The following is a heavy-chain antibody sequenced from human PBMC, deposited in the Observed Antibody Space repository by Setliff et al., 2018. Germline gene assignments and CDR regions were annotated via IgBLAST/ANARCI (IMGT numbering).Heavy chain of an antibody. D-gene: IGHD3-9*01. CDR3: ATGSPLRYFDWSPGGY. CDR2: FDPEDGET. CDR1: GYTLTELS. Sequence: ASVKVSCKVSGYTLTELSMHWVRQAPGKGLEWMGGFDPEDGETIYAQKFQGRVTMTEDTSTDTAYMELSSLRSEDTVVYYRATGSPLRYFDWSPGGYWGQGTLVTVSS. V-gene: IGHV1-24*01. J-gene: IGHJ4*02.